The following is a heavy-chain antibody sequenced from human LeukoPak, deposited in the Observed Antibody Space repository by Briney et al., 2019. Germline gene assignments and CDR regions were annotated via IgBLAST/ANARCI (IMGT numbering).Heavy chain of an antibody. Sequence: SETLSLTCTVSGGSISSYYWSWIRQPPGKGLEWIGYIYYSGSTNYNPSLKSRVTISVDTSKNQFSLKLSSVTAADTAVYYCARGPWDDAFDIWGQGTMVTVSS. V-gene: IGHV4-59*01. J-gene: IGHJ3*02. CDR2: IYYSGST. CDR3: ARGPWDDAFDI. CDR1: GGSISSYY. D-gene: IGHD1-26*01.